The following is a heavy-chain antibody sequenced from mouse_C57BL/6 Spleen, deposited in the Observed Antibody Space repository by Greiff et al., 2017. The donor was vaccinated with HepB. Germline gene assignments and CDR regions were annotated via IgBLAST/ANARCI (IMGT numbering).Heavy chain of an antibody. J-gene: IGHJ2*01. CDR2: IDPSDSET. D-gene: IGHD1-1*01. V-gene: IGHV1-52*01. CDR3: ARDYYGSSLYFDY. Sequence: QVQLQQPGAELVRPGSSVKLSCKASGYTFTSYWMHWVKQRPIQGLEWIGNIDPSDSETHYNQKFKDKATLTVDKSSSKAYMQLSSLTSEDSAVYYCARDYYGSSLYFDYWGKGTTLTVSS. CDR1: GYTFTSYW.